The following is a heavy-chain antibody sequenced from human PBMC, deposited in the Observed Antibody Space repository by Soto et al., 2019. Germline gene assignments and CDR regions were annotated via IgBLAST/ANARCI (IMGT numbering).Heavy chain of an antibody. V-gene: IGHV3-21*01. D-gene: IGHD3-16*01. CDR2: ISSSSSYI. CDR1: GFTFSSYS. J-gene: IGHJ4*02. CDR3: ARVISYDYIWGGTVPPIDY. Sequence: GGSLRLSCAASGFTFSSYSMNWVRQAPGKGLEWVSSISSSSSYIYYADSVKGRFTISRDNAKNSLYLQMNSLRAEDTAVYYCARVISYDYIWGGTVPPIDYWGQGTLVTVSS.